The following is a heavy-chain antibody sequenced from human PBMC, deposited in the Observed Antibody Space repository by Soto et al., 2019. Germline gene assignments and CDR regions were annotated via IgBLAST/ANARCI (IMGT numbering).Heavy chain of an antibody. CDR1: GGSISSSSYY. V-gene: IGHV4-39*01. J-gene: IGHJ4*02. CDR2: VYYSGST. CDR3: ARHSNRNYGLYYFDY. D-gene: IGHD4-4*01. Sequence: SETLSLTCTVSGGSISSSSYYWGWIRQPPGKGLKWIGTVYYSGSTKYRPSLKSRVTISVDTSKNQFSLKVSSATAADTALYYCARHSNRNYGLYYFDYWGRGALVTVSS.